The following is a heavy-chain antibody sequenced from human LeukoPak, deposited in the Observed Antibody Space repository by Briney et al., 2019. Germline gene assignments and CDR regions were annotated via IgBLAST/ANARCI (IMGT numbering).Heavy chain of an antibody. Sequence: SETLSLTCAVYGGSFSGYYWSWIRQPPGKGLEWIGEINHSGSTNYNPSLKSRVTISVDTSKNQFSLKLSSVTAADTAVYYCARGGGGGYYDSSGYYYYWGQGTLVTVSS. V-gene: IGHV4-34*01. CDR2: INHSGST. J-gene: IGHJ4*02. CDR1: GGSFSGYY. CDR3: ARGGGGGYYDSSGYYYY. D-gene: IGHD3-22*01.